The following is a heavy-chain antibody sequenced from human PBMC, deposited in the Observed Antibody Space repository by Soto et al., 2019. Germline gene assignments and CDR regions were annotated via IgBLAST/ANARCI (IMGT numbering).Heavy chain of an antibody. J-gene: IGHJ4*02. D-gene: IGHD2-2*01. CDR2: IWYDGSNK. CDR3: ARETTPIPAAIKMWQQLDTYFDY. V-gene: IGHV3-33*01. Sequence: PGGSLRLSCAASGFTFSSYGMHWVRQAPGKGLEWVAVIWYDGSNKYYADSVKGRFTISRDNSKNTLYLQMNSLRAEDTAVYYCARETTPIPAAIKMWQQLDTYFDYWGQGTLVTVSS. CDR1: GFTFSSYG.